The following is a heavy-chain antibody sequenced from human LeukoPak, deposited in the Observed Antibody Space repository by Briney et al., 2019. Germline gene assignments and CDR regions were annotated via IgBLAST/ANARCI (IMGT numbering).Heavy chain of an antibody. Sequence: ETGPTLVKPTQTLTLTCSFSGFSLSTSGVGVGWIRQPPSRCLEWLAVIYWDDDERYSPSLKSRVTITKDTSKNQVVLTMTNMDPADTGTYHCAHTTTVGGFDDWGQGTLVTVSS. CDR1: GFSLSTSGVG. CDR2: IYWDDDE. V-gene: IGHV2-5*02. D-gene: IGHD4-23*01. CDR3: AHTTTVGGFDD. J-gene: IGHJ4*02.